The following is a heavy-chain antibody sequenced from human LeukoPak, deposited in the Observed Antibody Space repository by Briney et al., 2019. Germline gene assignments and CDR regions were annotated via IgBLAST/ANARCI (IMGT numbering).Heavy chain of an antibody. Sequence: QSGGSLRLSCAASGFTLSSYAMSWVRQAPGKGLEWVSLISGNAGSTYYADSVKGRFTISRDITENTLYLQMNSLRGEDTAVYYCARDYDFAFDNWGQGTLATVSS. CDR1: GFTLSSYA. CDR3: ARDYDFAFDN. V-gene: IGHV3-23*01. CDR2: ISGNAGST. J-gene: IGHJ4*02. D-gene: IGHD3-16*01.